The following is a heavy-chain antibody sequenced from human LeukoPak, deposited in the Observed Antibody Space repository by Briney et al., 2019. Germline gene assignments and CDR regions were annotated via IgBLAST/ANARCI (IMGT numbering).Heavy chain of an antibody. J-gene: IGHJ4*02. D-gene: IGHD5-24*01. CDR2: IYDSGST. Sequence: SQTLSLTCTLSGGSISSGDYYWGWLRQPPGKGLEWIAYIYDSGSTYYNPSPKSRLTISVYTAKNPFSLTLSPMTAAHTALYYCARKRRDGYHLRYFDYWGQGTLVTVSS. CDR1: GGSISSGDYY. CDR3: ARKRRDGYHLRYFDY. V-gene: IGHV4-30-4*08.